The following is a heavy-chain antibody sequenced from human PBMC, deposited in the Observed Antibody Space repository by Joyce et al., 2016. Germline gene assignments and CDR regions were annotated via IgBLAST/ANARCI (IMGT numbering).Heavy chain of an antibody. Sequence: HVQLQESGPGLVKPSEPLSLNCSVSGDSMTSGDYYWSWIRQSPVKGLEWIGYIYYSGSAYYNPSLKSRVTISVDTSKDQFALRLSSLTAADTAVYYCARADSSGTYYFDHWGQGALVTVSS. D-gene: IGHD3-22*01. J-gene: IGHJ4*02. CDR3: ARADSSGTYYFDH. CDR2: IYYSGSA. V-gene: IGHV4-30-4*01. CDR1: GDSMTSGDYY.